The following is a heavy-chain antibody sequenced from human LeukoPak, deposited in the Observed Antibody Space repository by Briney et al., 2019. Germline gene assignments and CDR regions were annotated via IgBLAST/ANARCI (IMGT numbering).Heavy chain of an antibody. J-gene: IGHJ4*02. D-gene: IGHD5-18*01. Sequence: PGGSLRLSCAASGFTFTTYWMHWVRQAPGKGLVWVSGINRDGSTPIYADSVKGRFTISRDNAKNTLYLQMNSLRAEDTAVYYCARGRGSTYGLFDYWGQGTLVTASS. CDR3: ARGRGSTYGLFDY. CDR2: INRDGSTP. CDR1: GFTFTTYW. V-gene: IGHV3-74*01.